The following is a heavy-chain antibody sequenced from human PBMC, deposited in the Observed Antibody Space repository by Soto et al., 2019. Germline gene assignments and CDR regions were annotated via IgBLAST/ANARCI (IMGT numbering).Heavy chain of an antibody. CDR3: ARNRRITIFGVVIQNWFDP. CDR1: GFTFSSYW. Sequence: GGSLRLSCAASGFTFSSYWMSWVRQAPGKGLEWVANIKQDGSEKYYVDSVKGRFTISRDNAKNSLYLQMNSLRAEDTAVYYCARNRRITIFGVVIQNWFDPWGQGTLVTVSS. D-gene: IGHD3-3*01. CDR2: IKQDGSEK. J-gene: IGHJ5*02. V-gene: IGHV3-7*05.